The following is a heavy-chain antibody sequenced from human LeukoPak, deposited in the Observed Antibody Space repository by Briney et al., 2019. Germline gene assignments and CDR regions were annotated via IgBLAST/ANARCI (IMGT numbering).Heavy chain of an antibody. Sequence: GGSLRLSCAASGFTFSNHGMHWVRQAPGKGLEWVAFIRHDESKIHYADSVKGRFTVSRDTAKNTLYLQMNSLGVEDTAVYFCAKESASFHTSGASFDYWGQGTLVTVSS. CDR3: AKESASFHTSGASFDY. D-gene: IGHD3-10*01. V-gene: IGHV3-30*02. J-gene: IGHJ4*02. CDR1: GFTFSNHG. CDR2: IRHDESKI.